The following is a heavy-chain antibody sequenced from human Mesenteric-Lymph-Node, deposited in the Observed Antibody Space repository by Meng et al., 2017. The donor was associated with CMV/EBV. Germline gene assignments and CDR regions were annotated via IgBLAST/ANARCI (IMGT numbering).Heavy chain of an antibody. CDR2: ISGTSTI. J-gene: IGHJ4*02. D-gene: IGHD2/OR15-2a*01. V-gene: IGHV3-69-1*01. CDR3: ARWIPYNGYYSIDY. CDR1: GFTFSDYY. Sequence: GESLKISCAASGFTFSDYYMSWVRQAPGKGLGWVSSISGTSTIYYADSVKGRFTISRDNAKSSLYLLMNSLRAEDTAVYYCARWIPYNGYYSIDYWGQGTLVTVSS.